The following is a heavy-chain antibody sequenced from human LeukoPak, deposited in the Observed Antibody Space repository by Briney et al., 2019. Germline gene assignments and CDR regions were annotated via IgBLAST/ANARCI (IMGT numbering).Heavy chain of an antibody. V-gene: IGHV3-23*01. D-gene: IGHD2-15*01. Sequence: GGSLRLSCAASVFTFGSNSMSWVRQAPGKGLEWVSGITVSGGSTYYADSVRARFTISRAISNNTLYLQMYSQRAGDTVAYHCAQHLKGSESWGQGTLVTVSS. CDR2: ITVSGGST. J-gene: IGHJ5*02. CDR1: VFTFGSNS. CDR3: AQHLKGSES.